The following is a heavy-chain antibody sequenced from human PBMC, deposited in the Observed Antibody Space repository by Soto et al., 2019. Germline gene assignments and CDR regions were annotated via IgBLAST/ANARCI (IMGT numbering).Heavy chain of an antibody. D-gene: IGHD3-3*01. CDR2: ISYDGSNK. CDR3: ARDQYYDYWSGYPNWFGP. Sequence: PGGSLRLSCAASGFTFSSYAMHWVRQAPGKGLEWVAVISYDGSNKYYADSVKGRFTISRDNSKNTLYLQMNSLRAEDTAVYYCARDQYYDYWSGYPNWFGPWGQGTLVTVSS. V-gene: IGHV3-30-3*01. CDR1: GFTFSSYA. J-gene: IGHJ5*02.